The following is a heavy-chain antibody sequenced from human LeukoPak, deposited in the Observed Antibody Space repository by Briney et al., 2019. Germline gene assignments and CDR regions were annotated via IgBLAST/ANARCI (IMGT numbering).Heavy chain of an antibody. D-gene: IGHD6-19*01. CDR3: AKDRGAVAGTGTALRY. Sequence: GGSLRLSCAASGFTFSSYWMSWVRQAPGKGLEWAAVIWYDGSNKYYADSVKGRFTISRDNSKNTLYLQMNSLRAEDTAVYYCAKDRGAVAGTGTALRYWGQGTLVTVSS. CDR1: GFTFSSYW. V-gene: IGHV3-33*06. CDR2: IWYDGSNK. J-gene: IGHJ4*02.